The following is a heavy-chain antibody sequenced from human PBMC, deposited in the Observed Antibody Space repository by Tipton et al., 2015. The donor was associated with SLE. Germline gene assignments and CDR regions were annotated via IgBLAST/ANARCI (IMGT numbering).Heavy chain of an antibody. D-gene: IGHD3-10*01. CDR2: IYYSGST. J-gene: IGHJ4*02. CDR1: GGSISSSSYY. Sequence: TLSLTCTVSGGSISSSSYYWGWIRQPPGKGLEWIGSIYYSGSTYYNPSLKSRVTISVDTSKNQSSLKLSSVTAADTAVYYCARDVPHYYGSGSDYWGQGTLVTVSS. V-gene: IGHV4-39*07. CDR3: ARDVPHYYGSGSDY.